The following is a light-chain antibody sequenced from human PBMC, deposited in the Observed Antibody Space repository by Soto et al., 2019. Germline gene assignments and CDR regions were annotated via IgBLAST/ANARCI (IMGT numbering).Light chain of an antibody. CDR3: CSYAGSSTYV. V-gene: IGLV2-23*01. Sequence: QSLLTQPASVSGSPGQSITISCTGTSSDVGSYNLVSWYQQPTGKAPKLMIYEGSKRPSGVSNRFSGSKSGNTASLTISGLQAEDEADYYCCSYAGSSTYVFGTGTKVTVL. CDR2: EGS. J-gene: IGLJ1*01. CDR1: SSDVGSYNL.